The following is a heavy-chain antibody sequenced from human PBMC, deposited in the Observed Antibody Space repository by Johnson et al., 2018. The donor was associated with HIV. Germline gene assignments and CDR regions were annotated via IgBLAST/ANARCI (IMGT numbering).Heavy chain of an antibody. CDR2: IKQDGSEK. CDR1: GFTFSSYW. Sequence: VQLVESGGGVVRPGGSLRLSCAASGFTFSSYWMSWVRQAPGKGLEWVANIKQDGSEKYYVDSVKGRFTISRDNAKNSLYLQMNSLRAEDTAVYYCARDRRFGELFPGAFDIWGQGTVVTVSS. V-gene: IGHV3-7*01. J-gene: IGHJ3*02. D-gene: IGHD3-10*01. CDR3: ARDRRFGELFPGAFDI.